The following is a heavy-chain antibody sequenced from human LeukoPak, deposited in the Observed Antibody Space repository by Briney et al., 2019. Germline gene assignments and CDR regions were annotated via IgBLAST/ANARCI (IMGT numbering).Heavy chain of an antibody. CDR1: GGSFSGYY. CDR3: ARHSENSSGWYPVPQNPFDY. CDR2: IYYSGST. V-gene: IGHV4-39*01. D-gene: IGHD6-19*01. J-gene: IGHJ4*02. Sequence: SETLSLTCAVYGGSFSGYYWGWIRQPPGKGLEWIGSIYYSGSTYYNPSLKSRVTISVDTSKNQFSLKLSSVTAADTAVYYCARHSENSSGWYPVPQNPFDYWGQGTLVTVSS.